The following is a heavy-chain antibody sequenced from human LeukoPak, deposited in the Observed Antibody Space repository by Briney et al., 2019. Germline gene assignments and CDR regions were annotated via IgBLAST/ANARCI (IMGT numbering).Heavy chain of an antibody. V-gene: IGHV3-48*03. J-gene: IGHJ6*04. D-gene: IGHD3-10*02. CDR1: GFTFSSYE. Sequence: GGSLRLSCAASGFTFSSYEMHWVRQAPGKGLEWVSYISSSGSTIYYADSVKGRFTISRDNAKNSLYLQMNSLRAEDTAVYYCAELGVTMIGGVWGKGTTVTISS. CDR3: AELGVTMIGGV. CDR2: ISSSGSTI.